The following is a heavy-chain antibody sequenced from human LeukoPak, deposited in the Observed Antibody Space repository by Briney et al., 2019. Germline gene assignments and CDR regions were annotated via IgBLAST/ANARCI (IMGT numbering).Heavy chain of an antibody. Sequence: GGSLRLSCAASGFTFSSYGMHWVRQAPGKGLEWVAVIWYDGSNKYYADSVKGRFTISRDNSKNTLYLQMNSPRAEDTAAYYCAKALVRGFSYSNFDYWGQGTLVTVSS. CDR1: GFTFSSYG. CDR3: AKALVRGFSYSNFDY. D-gene: IGHD4-11*01. J-gene: IGHJ4*02. V-gene: IGHV3-33*06. CDR2: IWYDGSNK.